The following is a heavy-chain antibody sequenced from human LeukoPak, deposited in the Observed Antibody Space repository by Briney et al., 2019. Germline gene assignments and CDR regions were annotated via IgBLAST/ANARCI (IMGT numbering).Heavy chain of an antibody. CDR3: AREEYCYGSGSYSADAFDI. J-gene: IGHJ3*02. CDR1: GFTFSSYG. CDR2: IWYDGSNK. V-gene: IGHV3-33*01. Sequence: PGGSLRLSCAASGFTFSSYGMHWVRQAPGKGLEWVAVIWYDGSNKYYADSVKGRFTISRDNSKNTLYLQMNSLRAEDTAVYYCAREEYCYGSGSYSADAFDIWGQGTMVTVSS. D-gene: IGHD3-10*01.